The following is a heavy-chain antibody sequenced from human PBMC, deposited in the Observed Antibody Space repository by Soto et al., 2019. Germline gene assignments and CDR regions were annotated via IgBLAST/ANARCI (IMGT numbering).Heavy chain of an antibody. V-gene: IGHV4-34*01. Sequence: SETLSLTCTVYGGSFTFSGYYWSWIRQPPGKGLEWIGEINHSGSTNYNPSHESRFTISLDTSKNQFSLDLTSVTAADTAVYYCVRGRILRLRFGDFDSWGQGTLVTVSS. D-gene: IGHD5-12*01. CDR3: VRGRILRLRFGDFDS. CDR2: INHSGST. CDR1: GGSFTFSGYY. J-gene: IGHJ4*02.